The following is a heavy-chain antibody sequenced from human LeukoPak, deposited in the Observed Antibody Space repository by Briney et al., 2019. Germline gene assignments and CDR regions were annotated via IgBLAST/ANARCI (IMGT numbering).Heavy chain of an antibody. CDR1: GFSFSSYE. Sequence: GGSLRLSCAASGFSFSSYEMNWVRQVPGKGLEWVSYISNSGTTIYYADSVKGRFTISRDNAKDSLYLQMNNLRAEDTALYYCAREGRVPYWGQGTLVTVSS. CDR3: AREGRVPY. J-gene: IGHJ4*02. CDR2: ISNSGTTI. V-gene: IGHV3-48*03. D-gene: IGHD1-26*01.